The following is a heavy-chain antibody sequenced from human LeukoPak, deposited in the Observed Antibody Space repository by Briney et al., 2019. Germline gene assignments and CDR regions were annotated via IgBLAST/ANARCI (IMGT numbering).Heavy chain of an antibody. CDR3: ARDGEMATTSHLDY. CDR2: IIPIFGTA. V-gene: IGHV1-69*01. J-gene: IGHJ4*02. CDR1: GGTFSSYA. Sequence: GSSVKVSCKASGGTFSSYAVSWVRQAPGQGLEWMGGIIPIFGTANYAQKFQGRVTITADESTCTAYMELSSLRSEDTAVYYCARDGEMATTSHLDYWGQGTLVTVSS. D-gene: IGHD5-24*01.